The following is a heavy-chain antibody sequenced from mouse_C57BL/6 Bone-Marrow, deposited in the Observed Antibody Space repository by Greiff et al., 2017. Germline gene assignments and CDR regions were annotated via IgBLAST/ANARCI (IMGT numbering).Heavy chain of an antibody. D-gene: IGHD2-5*01. CDR1: GFNIKDDY. CDR3: TTAYYSNLYWYFDV. CDR2: IDPENGDT. J-gene: IGHJ1*03. V-gene: IGHV14-4*01. Sequence: VQLQQSGAELVRPGASVKLSCTASGFNIKDDYMHWVKQRPEQGLEWIGWIDPENGDTEYASKFQGKATITADTSSNTAYLQLSSLTSEDTAVYDCTTAYYSNLYWYFDVWGTGTTVTVSS.